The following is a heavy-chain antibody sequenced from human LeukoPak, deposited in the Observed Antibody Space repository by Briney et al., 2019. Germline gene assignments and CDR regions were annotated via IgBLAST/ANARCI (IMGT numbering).Heavy chain of an antibody. J-gene: IGHJ4*02. CDR2: INPNSGGT. Sequence: GASVKVSCKASGYSFTGHYMHWVRQAPGQELEWMGWINPNSGGTNYAQKFQGRVTMTSDTSISTAYMEVSRLRSDDTAVYYCAKDSRSYYDILTGYSQDQWGQGTLVTVSS. CDR1: GYSFTGHY. V-gene: IGHV1-2*02. D-gene: IGHD3-9*01. CDR3: AKDSRSYYDILTGYSQDQ.